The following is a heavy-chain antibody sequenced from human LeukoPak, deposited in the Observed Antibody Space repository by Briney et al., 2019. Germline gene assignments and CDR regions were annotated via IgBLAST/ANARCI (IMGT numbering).Heavy chain of an antibody. CDR1: GFTFSSYS. V-gene: IGHV3-43*01. Sequence: GGSLRLSCAASGFTFSSYSMNWVRQPPGKGLEWVSLIAWDGSFEYYADSVKGRSTISRDNSKNSLYLQMNALRPEDTAFYYCSRDIGMVVGTVLHSWGQGTLVTVSS. J-gene: IGHJ4*02. D-gene: IGHD1-7*01. CDR2: IAWDGSFE. CDR3: SRDIGMVVGTVLHS.